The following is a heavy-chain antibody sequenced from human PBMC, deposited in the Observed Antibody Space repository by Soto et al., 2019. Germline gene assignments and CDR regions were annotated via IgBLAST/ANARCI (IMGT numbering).Heavy chain of an antibody. Sequence: SETLSLTCAVYGGSFSDYYCSWIRQPPGKGLEWSGEINPSGSTNYNPSLKSRLTISVDTPKSQFSLKLSSVTAADTAVYFCARGQTYCSGGTCYEQYDYWGQGTLVTVSS. J-gene: IGHJ4*02. CDR2: INPSGST. CDR3: ARGQTYCSGGTCYEQYDY. D-gene: IGHD2-15*01. CDR1: GGSFSDYY. V-gene: IGHV4-34*01.